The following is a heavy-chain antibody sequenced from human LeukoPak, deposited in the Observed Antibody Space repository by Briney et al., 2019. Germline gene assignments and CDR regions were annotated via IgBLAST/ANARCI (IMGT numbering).Heavy chain of an antibody. V-gene: IGHV1-2*02. CDR1: GYTFTGYF. D-gene: IGHD1-1*01. J-gene: IGHJ4*02. Sequence: ASVKVSCKASGYTFTGYFMHWVRQAPGQRLEWMGCISPNSGGTNYAQNFQGRVTMTRDTSISTAYMELSRLTPDDTAVYYCARGVHNPSDYWGQGTLVTVSS. CDR2: ISPNSGGT. CDR3: ARGVHNPSDY.